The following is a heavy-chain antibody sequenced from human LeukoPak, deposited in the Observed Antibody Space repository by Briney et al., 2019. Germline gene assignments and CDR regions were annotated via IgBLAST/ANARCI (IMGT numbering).Heavy chain of an antibody. CDR2: ISSTSPSAI. J-gene: IGHJ4*01. CDR3: AGHARGLFPVW. Sequence: GGSLRLSCAASGFSFSDYYMSWIRQAPGKGLEWVSLISSTSPSAISYGDSVKGRFTTSRDTGRNSLFLQMNSLRAEETATYYRAGHARGLFPVWWGQGSPVT. D-gene: IGHD3-16*01. CDR1: GFSFSDYY. V-gene: IGHV3-11*01.